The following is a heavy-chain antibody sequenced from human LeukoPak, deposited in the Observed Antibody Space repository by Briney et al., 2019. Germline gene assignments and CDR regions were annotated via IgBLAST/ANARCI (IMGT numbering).Heavy chain of an antibody. D-gene: IGHD3-10*01. CDR1: GYTFTSYG. V-gene: IGHV1-18*01. CDR2: ISAYNGNT. CDR3: ARDQGEYYYGSGSYPDFDY. J-gene: IGHJ4*02. Sequence: ASVKVSCKASGYTFTSYGISWVRQAPGQGLEWMGWISAYNGNTNYAQKLQGRVTMTTDTSTSTAYMELRSLRSDDTAVYYCARDQGEYYYGSGSYPDFDYWGQGTLVTVSS.